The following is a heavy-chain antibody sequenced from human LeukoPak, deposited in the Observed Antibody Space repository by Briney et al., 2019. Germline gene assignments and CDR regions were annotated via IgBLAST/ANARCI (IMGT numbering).Heavy chain of an antibody. CDR1: GFTFSSYA. CDR3: ARDSGYDSSGYYSYDAFDI. Sequence: GGSLRLSCAASGFTFSSYAMHWVRQAPGKGLEWVANIKKDGSEKNYVDSMNGRLTITRANAKNSLYLQMHSLRVEDTAVFYCARDSGYDSSGYYSYDAFDIWGQGTMVTVSS. CDR2: IKKDGSEK. V-gene: IGHV3-7*01. D-gene: IGHD3-22*01. J-gene: IGHJ3*02.